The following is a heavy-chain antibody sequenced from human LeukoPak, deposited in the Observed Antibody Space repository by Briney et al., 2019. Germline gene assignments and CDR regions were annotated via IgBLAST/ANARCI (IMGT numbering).Heavy chain of an antibody. CDR1: GGSISSGGYY. CDR2: IYYSGST. CDR3: ARGGGYYDSSGYPTFDY. Sequence: SETLSLTCTVSGGSISSGGYYWSWIRLHPGKGLEWIGYIYYSGSTYYNPSLKSRVTISVDTSKNQFSLKLSSVTAADTAVYYCARGGGYYDSSGYPTFDYWGQGTLVTVSS. V-gene: IGHV4-31*03. J-gene: IGHJ4*02. D-gene: IGHD3-22*01.